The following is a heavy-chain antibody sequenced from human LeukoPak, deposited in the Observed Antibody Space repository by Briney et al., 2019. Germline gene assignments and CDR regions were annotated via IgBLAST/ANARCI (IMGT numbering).Heavy chain of an antibody. CDR1: GGSFSGYY. CDR2: INHSGST. CDR3: ARFVTRIFGPLDY. V-gene: IGHV4-34*01. Sequence: SETLSLTCAVYGGSFSGYYWSWIRQPPGKGLEWIGEINHSGSTNYNPSLKSRVTISVDTSKNQFSLKLSSVTAADTAVYYCARFVTRIFGPLDYWGQGTLVTVSS. J-gene: IGHJ4*02. D-gene: IGHD3/OR15-3a*01.